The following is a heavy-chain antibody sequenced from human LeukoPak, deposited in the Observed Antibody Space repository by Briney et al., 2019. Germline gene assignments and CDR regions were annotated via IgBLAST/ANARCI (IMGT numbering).Heavy chain of an antibody. CDR1: GFTFTNAW. V-gene: IGHV3-15*01. D-gene: IGHD6-19*01. Sequence: GGSLRLSCEASGFTFTNAWMNWVRQAPGKGPEWVGRMKSKRDGGATEYAAPVKGRFTISRDDSKNTVYLQMNSLRAEDTAMYYCAKDRVAVAGIWDYYYMDVWGKGTTVTISS. CDR3: AKDRVAVAGIWDYYYMDV. J-gene: IGHJ6*03. CDR2: MKSKRDGGAT.